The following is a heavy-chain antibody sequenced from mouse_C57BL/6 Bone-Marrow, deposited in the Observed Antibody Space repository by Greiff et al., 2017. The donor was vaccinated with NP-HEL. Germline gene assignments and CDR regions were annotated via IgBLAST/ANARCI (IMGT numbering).Heavy chain of an antibody. CDR1: GYTFTSYG. CDR2: LYPRSGNT. V-gene: IGHV1-81*01. J-gene: IGHJ2*01. CDR3: ADLLWLRRRRGFDY. D-gene: IGHD2-2*01. Sequence: VQLQQSGAELARPGASVKLSCKASGYTFTSYGISWVKQRPGQGLEWIGELYPRSGNTYYNEKFKGKATLTADKSSSTAYMELRSLTSEDSAVYFCADLLWLRRRRGFDYWGQGTTLTVSS.